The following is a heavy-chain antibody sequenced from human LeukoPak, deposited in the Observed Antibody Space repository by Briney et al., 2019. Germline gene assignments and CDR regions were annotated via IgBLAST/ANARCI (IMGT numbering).Heavy chain of an antibody. CDR2: ISYDGSNK. D-gene: IGHD3-22*01. J-gene: IGHJ6*02. CDR3: ARDTLYYDSSGYYSRGEYYHYGMDA. Sequence: GGSLRLSCAASGLTFSRYAMHWVRQTPGKGLEWVAVISYDGSNKYYADSVKGRFTISRDNSKKTLYLQMSSLRAEDTAVYYCARDTLYYDSSGYYSRGEYYHYGMDAWGQGTTVTVSS. CDR1: GLTFSRYA. V-gene: IGHV3-30-3*01.